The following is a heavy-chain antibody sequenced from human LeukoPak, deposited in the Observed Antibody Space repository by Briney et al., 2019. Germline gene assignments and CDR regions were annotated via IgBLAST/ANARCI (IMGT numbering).Heavy chain of an antibody. V-gene: IGHV3-23*01. D-gene: IGHD1-26*01. CDR1: GFTFSSYG. Sequence: GGSLRLSCAASGFTFSSYGMSWVRQAPGKGLEWVSAISGSGGSTYYADSVKDRFTISRDNSKNTLYLQMNSLRAEDTAVYYCARDTGSSPGDYWGQGTLVTVSS. CDR3: ARDTGSSPGDY. J-gene: IGHJ4*02. CDR2: ISGSGGST.